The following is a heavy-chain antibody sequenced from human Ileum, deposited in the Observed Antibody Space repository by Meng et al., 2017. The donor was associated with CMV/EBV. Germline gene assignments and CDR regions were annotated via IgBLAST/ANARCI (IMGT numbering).Heavy chain of an antibody. V-gene: IGHV4-30-4*08. CDR2: ISYNGSP. D-gene: IGHD3-22*01. J-gene: IGHJ4*02. CDR1: GGAISSGDYF. CDR3: ARLYDSSGCDY. Sequence: LRLSCTVSGGAISSGDYFWGWIRQPPGKGLEWIGYISYNGSPYYNPSLKSRVTISVDTSKNQFSLKLSSVTAADTAVYYCARLYDSSGCDYWGQGTLVTVSS.